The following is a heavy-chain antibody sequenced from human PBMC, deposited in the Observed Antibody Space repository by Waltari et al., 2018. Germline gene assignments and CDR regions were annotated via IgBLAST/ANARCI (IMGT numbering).Heavy chain of an antibody. CDR1: GFTFSGST. Sequence: EVQVVESGGGLVQPGGSLKLSCATSGFTFSGSTIHWVRQTSGKGLEWMGSIRSKPNNYSTRYTASVEGRFTISRDDSENTAYLQMSSLMTEDTAVYYCTGGAVTGTDFWGQGTLVTVSS. V-gene: IGHV3-73*01. J-gene: IGHJ4*02. CDR2: IRSKPNNYST. D-gene: IGHD6-13*01. CDR3: TGGAVTGTDF.